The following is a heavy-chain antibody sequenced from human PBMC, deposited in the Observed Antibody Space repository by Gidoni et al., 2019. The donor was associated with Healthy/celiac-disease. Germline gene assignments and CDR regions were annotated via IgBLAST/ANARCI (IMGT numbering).Heavy chain of an antibody. D-gene: IGHD3-22*01. V-gene: IGHV3-30-3*01. CDR2: ISYDGSNK. Sequence: QVKLVGSGGGVVQLGRSLRPPCAPSEFTFSGNVWHWVRQAPGKGLEGVAVISYDGSNKYYADSVKGLFTISRDNSKNTLYLQMNRLRAEDTAVYYCARDGTYDSSGFLTNSFDYWGQGTLVTVSS. CDR1: EFTFSGNV. CDR3: ARDGTYDSSGFLTNSFDY. J-gene: IGHJ4*02.